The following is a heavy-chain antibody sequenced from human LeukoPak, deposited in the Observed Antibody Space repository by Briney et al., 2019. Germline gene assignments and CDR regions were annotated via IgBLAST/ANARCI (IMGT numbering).Heavy chain of an antibody. Sequence: GASVKVSCKASGGTFSSYAISWVRQAPGQGLEWMGGIIPIFGTANYAQKFQGRVTITTDESTSTAYMELSSLRSEDTAVYYRATYLNGVADFDYWGQGTLVTVSS. J-gene: IGHJ4*02. CDR2: IIPIFGTA. CDR1: GGTFSSYA. V-gene: IGHV1-69*05. D-gene: IGHD1-1*01. CDR3: ATYLNGVADFDY.